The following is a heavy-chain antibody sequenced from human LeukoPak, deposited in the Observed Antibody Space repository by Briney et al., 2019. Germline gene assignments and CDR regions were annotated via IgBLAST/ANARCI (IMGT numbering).Heavy chain of an antibody. CDR1: GYTFTDYY. V-gene: IGHV1-2*02. J-gene: IGHJ4*02. CDR2: INPNSGGT. CDR3: ARASYYYDSSGYPGYYFDY. Sequence: EASVKVSCKASGYTFTDYYMHWVRQAPGQGLEWTGWINPNSGGTNYAQKFQGRVTMTRDTSISTAYMELSRLRSDDTAVYYCARASYYYDSSGYPGYYFDYWGQGTLVTVSS. D-gene: IGHD3-22*01.